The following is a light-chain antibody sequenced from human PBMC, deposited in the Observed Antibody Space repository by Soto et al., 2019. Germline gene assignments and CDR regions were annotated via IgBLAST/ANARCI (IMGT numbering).Light chain of an antibody. CDR3: QTWDSSTDHVV. J-gene: IGLJ2*01. CDR2: QDT. CDR1: KLWNKY. Sequence: SYELTQPPSMSVSPGQTASITCSGHKLWNKYDSWYQKKAGQSPVLLMYQDTKRPSGIPERFSGSNSGNTATLTISGTQAMDETDYYCQTWDSSTDHVVFGGGTKLTVL. V-gene: IGLV3-1*01.